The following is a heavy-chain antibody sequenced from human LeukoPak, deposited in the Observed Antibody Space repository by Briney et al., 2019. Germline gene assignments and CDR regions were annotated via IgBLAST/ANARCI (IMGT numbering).Heavy chain of an antibody. CDR2: ISSSGSII. Sequence: PGGTLRLSCAASGFTFSDYYMIWIRQAPGKGLEWVSYISSSGSIIYYADSVKGRFTISRDNAKNSLYLQMNSLRVEDTAVYYCARDTTMDRGHFDFWGRGTLVTVSS. D-gene: IGHD3-10*01. J-gene: IGHJ4*02. CDR3: ARDTTMDRGHFDF. CDR1: GFTFSDYY. V-gene: IGHV3-11*04.